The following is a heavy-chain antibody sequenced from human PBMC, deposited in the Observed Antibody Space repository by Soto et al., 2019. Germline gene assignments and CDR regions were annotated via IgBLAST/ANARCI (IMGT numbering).Heavy chain of an antibody. CDR1: GGSISSSSYY. CDR2: IYYSGST. V-gene: IGHV4-39*01. CDR3: ARVATVVAFDY. Sequence: SETLSLTCTVSGGSISSSSYYWGWIRQPPGKGLEWIGSIYYSGSTYYNPSLKSRVTISADTSKNQFSLKLSSVTAADTAVYYCARVATVVAFDYWGQGTLVTVSS. J-gene: IGHJ4*02. D-gene: IGHD4-17*01.